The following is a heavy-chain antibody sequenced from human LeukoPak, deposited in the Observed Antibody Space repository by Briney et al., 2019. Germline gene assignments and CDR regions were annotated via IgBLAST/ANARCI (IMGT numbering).Heavy chain of an antibody. Sequence: GGSLRLSCAASEFTFTTYGMHWVRQAPGEGLEWVAFIYYDGSNIYYADYVKGRFTISRDISKNTLYLQMDSLRAEDTAIYYCARDWKTNSFDYWGQGTLVTVSS. D-gene: IGHD1-1*01. CDR1: EFTFTTYG. J-gene: IGHJ4*02. CDR2: IYYDGSNI. CDR3: ARDWKTNSFDY. V-gene: IGHV3-33*01.